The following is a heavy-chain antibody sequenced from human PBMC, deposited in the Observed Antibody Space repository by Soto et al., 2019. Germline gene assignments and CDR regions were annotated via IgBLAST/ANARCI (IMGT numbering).Heavy chain of an antibody. CDR3: ARGGKGGSNFYGLDV. Sequence: GESLKISCQASGYRFTTYWIGWVRHMPGKGLEWMGIFYPGDSDSTYSPSFQGQVTISGDKSISAAYLQWSSLKASDTAIYYCARGGKGGSNFYGLDVWGQGTTVTVSS. CDR1: GYRFTTYW. J-gene: IGHJ6*02. CDR2: FYPGDSDS. D-gene: IGHD1-26*01. V-gene: IGHV5-51*01.